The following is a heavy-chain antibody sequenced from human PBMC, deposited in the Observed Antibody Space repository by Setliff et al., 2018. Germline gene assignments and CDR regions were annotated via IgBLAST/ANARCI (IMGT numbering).Heavy chain of an antibody. CDR1: GGSFSGYY. D-gene: IGHD3-22*01. CDR3: ARVGYYDSSGYYDY. CDR2: INHSGST. Sequence: SETLSLTCAVYGGSFSGYYWSWIRQPPGKGLEWIGEINHSGSTNYNPSLKSRVTISVDTSKNQFSLKLSSVTAADTAVYYCARVGYYDSSGYYDYWGQGALVTVS. J-gene: IGHJ4*02. V-gene: IGHV4-34*01.